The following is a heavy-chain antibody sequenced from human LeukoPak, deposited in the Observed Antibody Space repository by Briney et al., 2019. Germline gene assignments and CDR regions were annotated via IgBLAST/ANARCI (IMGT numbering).Heavy chain of an antibody. CDR3: ARASREMANAFDI. Sequence: PSETLSLTCTVSGGSISSYHWSWFRQAPGKGLEWIGYIYDSGSTNFNPSLKSRVTISVDTSKNQFSLKLSSVTAADTAVYYCARASREMANAFDIWGQGTMVTVSS. J-gene: IGHJ3*02. V-gene: IGHV4-59*12. CDR1: GGSISSYH. CDR2: IYDSGST. D-gene: IGHD5-24*01.